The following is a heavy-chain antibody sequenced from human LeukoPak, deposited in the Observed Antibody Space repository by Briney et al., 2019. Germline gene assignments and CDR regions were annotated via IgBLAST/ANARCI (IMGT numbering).Heavy chain of an antibody. Sequence: SETLSLTCTVSGVSISSHYWSWIRQPPGRGLEWIGYSYYSGSTNYIPSLKSRVTISADTSKNQIYLNLTSVTAADTAVYYCARRALGLTGAPLDSWGQGTLVTVSS. J-gene: IGHJ4*02. CDR1: GVSISSHY. CDR2: SYYSGST. V-gene: IGHV4-59*11. D-gene: IGHD7-27*01. CDR3: ARRALGLTGAPLDS.